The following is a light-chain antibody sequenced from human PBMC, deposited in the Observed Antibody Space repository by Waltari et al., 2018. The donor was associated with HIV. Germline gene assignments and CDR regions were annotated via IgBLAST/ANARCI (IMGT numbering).Light chain of an antibody. J-gene: IGLJ3*02. Sequence: QSELTQSPSASGTPGQRITISCSGRSPTTQRNSVYSYKQFPGATPKVLIYKDNERPSGVPDRISGSKSGTSASLLISGLRSDDEADYYCAVWDESLDGWLFGGGTKLTVL. CDR2: KDN. V-gene: IGLV1-47*01. CDR3: AVWDESLDGWL. CDR1: SPTTQRNS.